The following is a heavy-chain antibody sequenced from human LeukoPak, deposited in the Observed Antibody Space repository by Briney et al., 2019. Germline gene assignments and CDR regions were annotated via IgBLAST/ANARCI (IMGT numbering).Heavy chain of an antibody. CDR2: ITPRGDYI. V-gene: IGHV3-21*01. CDR1: GFTFSSYG. D-gene: IGHD1-1*01. CDR3: VRHRTASDY. J-gene: IGHJ4*02. Sequence: PGRSLRLSCAASGFTFSSYGMHWVRQAPGKGLEWVSSITPRGDYIYYADSLKGRFTISRDNAKNSLYLQMSSLRAEDTAVYYCVRHRTASDYWGQGALVTVSS.